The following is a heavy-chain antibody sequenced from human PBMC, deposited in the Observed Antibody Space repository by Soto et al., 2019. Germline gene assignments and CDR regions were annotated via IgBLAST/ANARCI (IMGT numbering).Heavy chain of an antibody. CDR2: INPKSGGT. D-gene: IGHD3-3*01. Sequence: GASVKVSCKASRYTFTGYYMHWVRQAPGQGREWMGWINPKSGGTNYAQKFQGRVTMTRDTSISTAYMELSRLRSDDTAVYYCARDLWQPYYDFWSGPYTWFDPWGQGTLVTVSS. CDR1: RYTFTGYY. V-gene: IGHV1-2*02. J-gene: IGHJ5*02. CDR3: ARDLWQPYYDFWSGPYTWFDP.